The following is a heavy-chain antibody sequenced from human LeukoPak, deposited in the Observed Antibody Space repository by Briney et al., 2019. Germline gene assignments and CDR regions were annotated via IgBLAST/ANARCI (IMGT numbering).Heavy chain of an antibody. CDR1: GFTFSSYS. D-gene: IGHD2-15*01. Sequence: PGGSLRLSCAASGFTFSSYSMNWVRQAPGKGLEWVSSISSSSSYIYYADSVEGRFTISRDNAKNSLYLQMNSLRAEDTAVYYCARDWVQDIVVVVAANDAFDIWGQGTMVTVSS. V-gene: IGHV3-21*01. CDR3: ARDWVQDIVVVVAANDAFDI. J-gene: IGHJ3*02. CDR2: ISSSSSYI.